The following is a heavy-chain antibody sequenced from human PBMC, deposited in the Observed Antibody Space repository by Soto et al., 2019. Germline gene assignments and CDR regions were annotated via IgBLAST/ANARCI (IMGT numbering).Heavy chain of an antibody. D-gene: IGHD5-12*01. CDR1: GYSFTSYW. CDR2: IYPGDSDT. J-gene: IGHJ4*02. Sequence: GESLKISCKGSGYSFTSYWIGWVRQMPGKGQEWMGIIYPGDSDTRYSPSFQGQVTISADKSISTAYRQWSSLKASYTAMYYCARLWSGYDLYYFDYWGQGPLVTVSS. V-gene: IGHV5-51*01. CDR3: ARLWSGYDLYYFDY.